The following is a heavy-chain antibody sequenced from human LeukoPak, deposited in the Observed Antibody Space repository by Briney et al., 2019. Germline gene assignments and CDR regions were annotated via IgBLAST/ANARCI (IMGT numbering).Heavy chain of an antibody. J-gene: IGHJ4*02. Sequence: SETLSLTCTVSGGSISSSFYWAWIRQPPGKGLDWIGSISYSGSTNYNPSLKSRVTISVDTSKNQFSLKLISVTATDTAVYFCARTLYTSTWTAAGYWGQGTLVTVSS. V-gene: IGHV4-39*01. CDR3: ARTLYTSTWTAAGY. CDR2: ISYSGST. D-gene: IGHD6-13*01. CDR1: GGSISSSFY.